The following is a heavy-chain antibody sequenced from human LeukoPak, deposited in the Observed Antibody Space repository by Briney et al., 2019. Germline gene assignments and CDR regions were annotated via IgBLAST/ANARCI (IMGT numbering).Heavy chain of an antibody. D-gene: IGHD2-2*02. J-gene: IGHJ4*02. Sequence: GGSLRLSCAASGFTFSTYGMTWVRQAPGKGLEWVSSISGSGGSTYYADSVKGRFTISRDNSKNTLYLQMNSLRAEDTAVYYCARGAHEYQLLYEYWGQGTLVTVSS. CDR2: ISGSGGST. V-gene: IGHV3-23*01. CDR1: GFTFSTYG. CDR3: ARGAHEYQLLYEY.